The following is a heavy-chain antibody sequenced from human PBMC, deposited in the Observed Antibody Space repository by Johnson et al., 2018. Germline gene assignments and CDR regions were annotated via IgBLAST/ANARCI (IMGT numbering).Heavy chain of an antibody. J-gene: IGHJ3*02. CDR3: ARGYQSSSSLGAFDI. V-gene: IGHV4-59*01. D-gene: IGHD6-6*01. CDR1: GGSISRYY. CDR2: IYYSGST. Sequence: QVQLQESGPGLVKPSETXSLTCTVSGGSISRYYWSWIRQPPGKGLEWIGYIYYSGSTNYNPSLKSRVTISVDTSKNQFSLKLSSVTAADTAVYYCARGYQSSSSLGAFDIWGQGAMVTVSS.